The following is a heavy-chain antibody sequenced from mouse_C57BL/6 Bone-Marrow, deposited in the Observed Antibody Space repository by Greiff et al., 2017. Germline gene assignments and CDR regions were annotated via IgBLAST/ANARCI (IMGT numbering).Heavy chain of an antibody. CDR1: GYSITSGYY. J-gene: IGHJ4*01. CDR3: ARAPTTVMDY. CDR2: ISYDGSN. V-gene: IGHV3-6*01. Sequence: VQLQQSGPGLVKPSQSLSLTCSVTGYSITSGYYWNWIRQFPGNKLEWMGYISYDGSNNYNPSLKNRISITRDTSKNQFFLKLNSVTTEDTATYYCARAPTTVMDYWGQGTSVTVSS. D-gene: IGHD1-1*01.